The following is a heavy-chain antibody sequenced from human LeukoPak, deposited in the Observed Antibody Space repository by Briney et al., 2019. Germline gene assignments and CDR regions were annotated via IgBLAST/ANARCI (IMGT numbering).Heavy chain of an antibody. Sequence: SETLSLTCAVYGGSFSSHYWSWIRQPPGKGLEWIGYIYYTGNTDYNPSLKSRLTISIDSSKTQVSLKLLSVTAADTAVYFCARAGHSDWGELDPWGQGTLVTVSS. CDR1: GGSFSSHY. J-gene: IGHJ5*02. V-gene: IGHV4-59*11. CDR3: ARAGHSDWGELDP. CDR2: IYYTGNT. D-gene: IGHD3-16*01.